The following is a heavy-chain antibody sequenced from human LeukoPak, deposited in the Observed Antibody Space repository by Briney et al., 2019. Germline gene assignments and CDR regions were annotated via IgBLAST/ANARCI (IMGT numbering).Heavy chain of an antibody. V-gene: IGHV5-51*01. J-gene: IGHJ4*02. CDR3: AIGRGGQQLGDY. D-gene: IGHD6-13*01. Sequence: GESLKISCKHSEYSFPNYCIGWVRQMPGKGLEWMGIVYPDDSDTRYSPSFQGQVTISADRSISTAYLQWSSLKASDTAMYYCAIGRGGQQLGDYWGQGTLVTVSS. CDR2: VYPDDSDT. CDR1: EYSFPNYC.